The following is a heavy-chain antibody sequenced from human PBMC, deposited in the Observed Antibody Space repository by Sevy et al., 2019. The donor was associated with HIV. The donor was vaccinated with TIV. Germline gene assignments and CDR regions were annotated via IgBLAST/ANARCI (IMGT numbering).Heavy chain of an antibody. CDR3: AKGGLRFLEWLDAFDI. V-gene: IGHV3-23*01. CDR1: GFTFSSYA. CDR2: ISGSGGST. Sequence: GGSLRLSCAASGFTFSSYAMSWVRQAPGKGLEWVSAISGSGGSTYYADSVKGRFTISRDNSKNTLYLQMNSLRAEDTAVYYCAKGGLRFLEWLDAFDIWGQGTMVTVSS. D-gene: IGHD3-3*01. J-gene: IGHJ3*02.